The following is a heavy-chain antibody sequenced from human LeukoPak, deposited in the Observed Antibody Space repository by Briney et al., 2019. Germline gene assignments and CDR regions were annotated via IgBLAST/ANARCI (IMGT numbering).Heavy chain of an antibody. CDR1: GGSFSGYH. CDR3: ARGNYDYFDS. Sequence: SETLSLTCAVYGGSFSGYHWSWIRQPPGKGLEWIGEINHSGSTNYNPSLKSRVTISVDTSKNRFSLKLSSVTAADTAAYFCARGNYDYFDSWGQGTLVTVSS. CDR2: INHSGST. J-gene: IGHJ4*02. D-gene: IGHD1-7*01. V-gene: IGHV4-34*01.